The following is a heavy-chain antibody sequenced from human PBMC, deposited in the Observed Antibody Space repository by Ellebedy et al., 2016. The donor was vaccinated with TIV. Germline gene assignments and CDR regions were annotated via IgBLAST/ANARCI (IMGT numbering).Heavy chain of an antibody. CDR1: GYTFLSYG. CDR3: ATVTTMVHGVIRSLDV. Sequence: AASVKVSCKASGYTFLSYGISWVRQAPGQGLEWMGWISGYSGHTKYAQKLQRRVTMTTDTSTSTAYMVLRSLRSADTPVYYCATVTTMVHGVIRSLDVWGQGTTVTFSS. J-gene: IGHJ6*02. V-gene: IGHV1-18*01. D-gene: IGHD3-10*01. CDR2: ISGYSGHT.